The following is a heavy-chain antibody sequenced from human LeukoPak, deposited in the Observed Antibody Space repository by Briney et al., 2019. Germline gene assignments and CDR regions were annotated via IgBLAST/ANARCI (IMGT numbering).Heavy chain of an antibody. Sequence: ASVKVSCKASEGTFSSYAISWVRQAPGQGLEWMGGIIPIFGTANYAQKFQGRVTITTDESTSTAYMELSSLRSEDTAVYYCARDLVLFGLDYWGQGTLVTASS. D-gene: IGHD3/OR15-3a*01. CDR1: EGTFSSYA. CDR2: IIPIFGTA. J-gene: IGHJ4*02. V-gene: IGHV1-69*05. CDR3: ARDLVLFGLDY.